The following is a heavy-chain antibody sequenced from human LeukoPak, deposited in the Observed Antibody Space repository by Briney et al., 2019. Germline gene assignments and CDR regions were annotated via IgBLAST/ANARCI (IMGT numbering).Heavy chain of an antibody. CDR1: GGSFSGYY. V-gene: IGHV4-34*01. J-gene: IGHJ3*02. CDR2: INHSGST. CDR3: ARLQLELLYAFDI. D-gene: IGHD1-7*01. Sequence: SETLSLTCAVYGGSFSGYYWSWIRQPPGKGLEWIGEINHSGSTNYNPSIKSRVTISVDTSKNQFSLKLSSVTAADTAVYYCARLQLELLYAFDIWGQGTMVTVSS.